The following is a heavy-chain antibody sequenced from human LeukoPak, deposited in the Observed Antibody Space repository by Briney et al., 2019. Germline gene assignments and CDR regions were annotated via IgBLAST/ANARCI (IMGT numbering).Heavy chain of an antibody. V-gene: IGHV3-7*01. CDR1: GLTFSSYW. Sequence: PGGSLRLSCAASGLTFSSYWMSWVRQAPGKGLEWVANIKQDGSEKHYVDPVTGRFTISRDNTKNSLYLQMNSLRADDTAVYYCARDLAGPPQEAFDIWGQGTMVTVSS. CDR2: IKQDGSEK. CDR3: ARDLAGPPQEAFDI. J-gene: IGHJ3*02.